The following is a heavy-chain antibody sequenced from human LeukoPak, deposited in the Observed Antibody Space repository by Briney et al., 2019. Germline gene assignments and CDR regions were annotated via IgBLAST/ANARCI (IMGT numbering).Heavy chain of an antibody. CDR2: INPNDGDT. Sequence: GASVKVSCKASGYTFTDYYMHWVRQAPGQGFEWMGWINPNDGDTNYAQKFQGRVTMTRDTSISTAHMEVSRLRSDDTAVYYCARANFLYCGSSTCLFDYWGQGTLVTVSS. V-gene: IGHV1-2*02. CDR1: GYTFTDYY. CDR3: ARANFLYCGSSTCLFDY. J-gene: IGHJ4*02. D-gene: IGHD2-2*01.